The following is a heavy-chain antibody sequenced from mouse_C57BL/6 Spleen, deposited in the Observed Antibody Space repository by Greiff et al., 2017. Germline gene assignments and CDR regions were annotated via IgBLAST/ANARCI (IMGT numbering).Heavy chain of an antibody. V-gene: IGHV8-12*01. Sequence: QVTLKESGPGLLQSSQTLSLTCSFSGFSLSTSGMGVSWIRQPSGKGLEWLAHIYWDAAKRYNPSLKSRPTISKDTSRNQVFLKITSVDTADTATYYCARRPPYDGSSPFDYGGQGTTLTVSS. J-gene: IGHJ2*01. CDR1: GFSLSTSGMG. CDR3: ARRPPYDGSSPFDY. D-gene: IGHD1-1*01. CDR2: IYWDAAK.